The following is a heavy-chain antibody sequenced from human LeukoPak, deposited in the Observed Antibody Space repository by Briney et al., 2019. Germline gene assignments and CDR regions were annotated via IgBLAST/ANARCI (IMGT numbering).Heavy chain of an antibody. CDR2: INPNSGGT. CDR1: GYTFTGYY. V-gene: IGHV1-2*02. Sequence: ASVKVSCKASGYTFTGYYMHWVRQAPGQGLEWMGWINPNSGGTNYAQKFQGRVTMTRDTSISTAYMELSRLRSDDTAVYYCARDQLGAPNYYFDYWGQGTLVTVSS. D-gene: IGHD6-6*01. J-gene: IGHJ4*02. CDR3: ARDQLGAPNYYFDY.